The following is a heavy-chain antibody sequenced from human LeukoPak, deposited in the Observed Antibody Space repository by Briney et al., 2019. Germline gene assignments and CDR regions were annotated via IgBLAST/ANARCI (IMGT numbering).Heavy chain of an antibody. Sequence: ASVKVSCKASGYTFTSYGISWVRQAPGQGLEWMGWISAYNVNTNYAQKLQGRVTMTTDTSTSTAYMELRSLRSDDTAVYYCARDQPPSWNYDFWSGYYSGRYYFDYWGQGTLVTVSS. CDR2: ISAYNVNT. D-gene: IGHD3-3*01. V-gene: IGHV1-18*01. CDR1: GYTFTSYG. CDR3: ARDQPPSWNYDFWSGYYSGRYYFDY. J-gene: IGHJ4*02.